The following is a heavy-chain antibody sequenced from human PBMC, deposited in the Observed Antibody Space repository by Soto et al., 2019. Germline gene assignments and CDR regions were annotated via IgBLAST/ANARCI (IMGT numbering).Heavy chain of an antibody. V-gene: IGHV3-30-3*01. CDR1: GFTFSSYA. D-gene: IGHD6-19*01. CDR2: ISYDGSNK. CDR3: ASGIGYSSGWYYFDY. J-gene: IGHJ4*02. Sequence: GGSLRLSCAASGFTFSSYAMHWVRQAPGKGLEWVAVISYDGSNKYYADSVKGRFTISRDNSKNTLYLQMNSLRAEDTAVYYCASGIGYSSGWYYFDYWGQGTLVTVSS.